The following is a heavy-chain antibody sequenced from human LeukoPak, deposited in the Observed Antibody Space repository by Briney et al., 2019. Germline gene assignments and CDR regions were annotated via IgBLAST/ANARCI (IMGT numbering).Heavy chain of an antibody. CDR2: IKKDGSDK. J-gene: IGHJ3*01. V-gene: IGHV3-7*03. D-gene: IGHD5-18*01. Sequence: PGGSLRLYCAASVFTFTSYWMNWVRQFPGKGLEWVANIKKDGSDKYYVDSVKGRFTISRDNAKNSVYLQMNSLRVEDTAVDFCGRGSLGYSFGFSVWGQGATVTVSS. CDR1: VFTFTSYW. CDR3: GRGSLGYSFGFSV.